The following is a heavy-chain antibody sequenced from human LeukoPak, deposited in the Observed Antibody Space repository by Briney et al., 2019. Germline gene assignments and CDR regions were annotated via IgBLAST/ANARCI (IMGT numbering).Heavy chain of an antibody. CDR3: VKDGSGSYFNWFDP. Sequence: SETLSLTCTVSGGSISSYYWNWIRQPPGKGPEWIGHIYNSGSTNYNPSLRSRVTISVDTSKNQFSLKLSSVTAADTAVYYCVKDGSGSYFNWFDPWGQGALVTVSS. J-gene: IGHJ5*02. D-gene: IGHD1-26*01. CDR2: IYNSGST. V-gene: IGHV4-59*01. CDR1: GGSISSYY.